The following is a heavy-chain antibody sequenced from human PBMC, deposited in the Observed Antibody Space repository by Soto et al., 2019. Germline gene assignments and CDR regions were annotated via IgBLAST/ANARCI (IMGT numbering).Heavy chain of an antibody. CDR1: GGSISSYY. D-gene: IGHD3-16*01. CDR3: ARNGAWGYAHPHQH. J-gene: IGHJ1*01. V-gene: IGHV4-59*08. Sequence: PSQTLSLTCTVSGGSISSYYWSWIRQPPGKGLEWIGSIYYSGSNYYNPSLKSRVTISVDTSKNQFSLKLSSVTAADTAVYYCARNGAWGYAHPHQHWGEGTLVTVSS. CDR2: IYYSGSN.